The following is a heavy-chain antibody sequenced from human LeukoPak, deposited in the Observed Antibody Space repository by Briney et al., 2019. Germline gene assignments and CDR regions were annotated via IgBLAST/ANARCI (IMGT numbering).Heavy chain of an antibody. CDR3: ARGEAVPAA. J-gene: IGHJ4*02. Sequence: PGGSLRLSCAASGFTFSKYWMTWVRQAPGKGLEWVANIKQDASDKYYVDSVKGRFTISRDNAENSLYLQMNSLRVEDTAVYFCARGEAVPAAWGQGTLVIVSS. D-gene: IGHD2-2*01. V-gene: IGHV3-7*03. CDR2: IKQDASDK. CDR1: GFTFSKYW.